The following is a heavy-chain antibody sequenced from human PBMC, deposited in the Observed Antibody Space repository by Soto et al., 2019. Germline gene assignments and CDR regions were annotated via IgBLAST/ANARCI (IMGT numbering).Heavy chain of an antibody. J-gene: IGHJ4*02. CDR1: RGSVRNPDHY. Sequence: QLQLQESGPGLVKPSETLSLTCTVSRGSVRNPDHYWSWIRQPPGKGLEWIAYVHSNGGTNYNPSLKSRVTISMDTPKNQFALKLNSVTAADTAVYYCAGGDDRYNSGYWGQGVLVTVSS. CDR3: AGGDDRYNSGY. CDR2: VHSNGGT. V-gene: IGHV4-61*08. D-gene: IGHD6-19*01.